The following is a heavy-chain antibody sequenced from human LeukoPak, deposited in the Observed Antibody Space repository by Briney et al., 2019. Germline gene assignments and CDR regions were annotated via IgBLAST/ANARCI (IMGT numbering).Heavy chain of an antibody. V-gene: IGHV4-34*01. CDR2: INHSGST. J-gene: IGHJ4*02. Sequence: PSETLSLTCAVYGGSFSGYYWSWIRQPPGKGLEWIGEINHSGSTNYNPSLKSRVTISVDTSKNQFSLKLSSVTAADTAVYYCARDPIRRRFLGTAMGSASLWGQGTLVTVSS. CDR1: GGSFSGYY. CDR3: ARDPIRRRFLGTAMGSASL. D-gene: IGHD5-18*01.